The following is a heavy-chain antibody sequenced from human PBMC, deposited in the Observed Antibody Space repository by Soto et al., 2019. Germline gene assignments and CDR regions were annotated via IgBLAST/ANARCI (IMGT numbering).Heavy chain of an antibody. CDR1: GFTFSTYD. D-gene: IGHD6-19*01. J-gene: IGHJ5*02. CDR2: ISTSSGYI. Sequence: EVQLVESGGGLVKPGGSLRLSCAASGFTFSTYDMNWVRQAPGKGLEWVSHISTSSGYIYYADSVKGRFTISRDNAKNSLYLQMNSLRVDDTAVYYCARPAVSGANWFDPWGQGTLVTVSS. CDR3: ARPAVSGANWFDP. V-gene: IGHV3-21*01.